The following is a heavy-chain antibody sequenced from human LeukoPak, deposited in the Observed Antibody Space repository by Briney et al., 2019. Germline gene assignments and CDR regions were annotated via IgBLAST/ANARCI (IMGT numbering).Heavy chain of an antibody. J-gene: IGHJ4*02. D-gene: IGHD1-1*01. V-gene: IGHV1-2*02. Sequence: ASVKVSCKASGYTFTAYEMHWVRQAPGQGLDYLGWINPKNGGTNSAQNFQGRVTMTWDTSVSTVYMELSRLRSDDTAVYYCAREEDCGTARCSNDHWGQGTLVTVSS. CDR2: INPKNGGT. CDR1: GYTFTAYE. CDR3: AREEDCGTARCSNDH.